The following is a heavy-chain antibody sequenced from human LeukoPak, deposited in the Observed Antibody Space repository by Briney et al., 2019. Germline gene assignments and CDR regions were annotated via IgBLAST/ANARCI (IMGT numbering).Heavy chain of an antibody. CDR2: ISRSGGST. CDR1: GFTFSSDA. Sequence: GGSLRLSCAASGFTFSSDAMSWVRQAPGKGLEWVSSISRSGGSTYYADSVKGRFTISRDNSKNTLYLQMNSLRVEDTAIYYCARISGYSAFDYWGHGTLVTVSS. V-gene: IGHV3-23*01. CDR3: ARISGYSAFDY. J-gene: IGHJ4*01. D-gene: IGHD5-12*01.